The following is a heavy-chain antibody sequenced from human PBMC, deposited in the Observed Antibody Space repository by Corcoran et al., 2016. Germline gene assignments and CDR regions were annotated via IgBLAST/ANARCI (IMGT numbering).Heavy chain of an antibody. CDR2: ISYDGSDK. Sequence: QVQLVESGGGVVQPGKSLRLSCVASGFIFSSYGMHWVRQAPGKGLEWVAVISYDGSDKYYAGSVKGRFTISRDNSKNTLYLQMNSLSTEDTALYYCARRPGIMTMGIDYWGQGTLVTVSS. J-gene: IGHJ4*02. D-gene: IGHD3-10*01. V-gene: IGHV3-30*03. CDR3: ARRPGIMTMGIDY. CDR1: GFIFSSYG.